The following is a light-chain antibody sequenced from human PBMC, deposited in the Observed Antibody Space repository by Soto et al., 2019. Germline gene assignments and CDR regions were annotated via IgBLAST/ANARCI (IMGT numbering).Light chain of an antibody. CDR2: DAS. V-gene: IGKV1-5*01. Sequence: DIQMTQSPSTLSASVGDRVTITCRASQSINTWLAWYQQKPGKAPKVLIYDASTLESRVPSGFSGSGSGTEFTLTIGSLRPDDFATYYCKQNSSRWTFGQGTKV. CDR3: KQNSSRWT. J-gene: IGKJ1*01. CDR1: QSINTW.